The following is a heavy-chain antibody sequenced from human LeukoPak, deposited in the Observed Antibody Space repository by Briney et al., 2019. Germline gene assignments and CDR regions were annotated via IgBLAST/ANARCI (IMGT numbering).Heavy chain of an antibody. V-gene: IGHV1-69*13. J-gene: IGHJ4*02. CDR1: GGTFSSYA. D-gene: IGHD3-3*01. CDR2: IIPIFGTA. CDR3: ARDSVEWLLYFDY. Sequence: SVKVSCKAPGGTFSSYAISWVRQAPGQGLEWMGGIIPIFGTANYAQKFQGRVTITADESTSTAYMELSSLRSEDTAVYYCARDSVEWLLYFDYWGQGTLVTVSS.